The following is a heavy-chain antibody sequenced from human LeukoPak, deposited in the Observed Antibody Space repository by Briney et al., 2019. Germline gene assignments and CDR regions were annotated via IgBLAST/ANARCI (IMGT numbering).Heavy chain of an antibody. Sequence: QAGGSLRLSCAASGFTFSSYAMSWVRQAPGKGLEWVSAISGSGGSTYYADSVKGRFTISRDNAKNSLYLQMNSLRAEDTAVYYCARDLNWNDAYWGQGTLVTVSS. CDR2: ISGSGGST. D-gene: IGHD1-1*01. V-gene: IGHV3-23*01. CDR3: ARDLNWNDAY. CDR1: GFTFSSYA. J-gene: IGHJ4*02.